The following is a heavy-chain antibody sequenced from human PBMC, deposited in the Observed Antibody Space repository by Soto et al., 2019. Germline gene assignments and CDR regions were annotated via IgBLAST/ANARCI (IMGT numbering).Heavy chain of an antibody. Sequence: GGSLRLSCAASGFTFSSYSMNWVRQAPGKGLEWVSYISSSSSTMYYADSVKGRFTISRDNAKNSLFLHMNGLRDGDTAVYYCARDSTDADSGSYSGDYWGQGTLVTVSS. D-gene: IGHD1-26*01. V-gene: IGHV3-48*02. CDR2: ISSSSSTM. CDR1: GFTFSSYS. CDR3: ARDSTDADSGSYSGDY. J-gene: IGHJ4*02.